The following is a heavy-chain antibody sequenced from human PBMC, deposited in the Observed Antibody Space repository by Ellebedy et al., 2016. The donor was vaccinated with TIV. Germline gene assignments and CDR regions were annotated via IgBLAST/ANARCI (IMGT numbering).Heavy chain of an antibody. CDR1: GYTFTSYD. J-gene: IGHJ3*02. Sequence: ASVKVSXXASGYTFTSYDINWVRQATGQELEWMGWMNPNSGNTGYAQKFQGRVTMTRNTSISTAYMELSSLRSEDTAVYYCARGELRQDFWRALGSWGDAFDIWGQGTMVTVSS. CDR2: MNPNSGNT. V-gene: IGHV1-8*02. CDR3: ARGELRQDFWRALGSWGDAFDI. D-gene: IGHD3-3*01.